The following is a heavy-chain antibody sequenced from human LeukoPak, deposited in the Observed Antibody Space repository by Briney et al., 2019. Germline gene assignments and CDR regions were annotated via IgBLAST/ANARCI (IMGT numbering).Heavy chain of an antibody. Sequence: SETLSLTCTVSGDSISGNYWTWIRQPPGKGLEWIGYIYYSGSTNYNASLKSRVTISVDTSKNQFSLKLSSVTAADTALYYCARPGDGDNLRYFDYWGQGTLVTVSS. CDR2: IYYSGST. D-gene: IGHD5-24*01. CDR3: ARPGDGDNLRYFDY. CDR1: GDSISGNY. V-gene: IGHV4-59*08. J-gene: IGHJ4*02.